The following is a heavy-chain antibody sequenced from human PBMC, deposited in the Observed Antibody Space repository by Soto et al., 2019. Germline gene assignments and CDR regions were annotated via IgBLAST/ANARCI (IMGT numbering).Heavy chain of an antibody. V-gene: IGHV3-23*01. J-gene: IGHJ4*02. CDR1: GFTFSSYA. D-gene: IGHD3-10*01. Sequence: GGSLRLSCAASGFTFSSYAMSWVRQAPGKGLEWVSAISGSGGSTYYADSVKGRFTISRDNSKNTLYLQMNSLRAEDTAVYYCAKDLWGSGSYYPYYFDYWGQGTLVTVSS. CDR2: ISGSGGST. CDR3: AKDLWGSGSYYPYYFDY.